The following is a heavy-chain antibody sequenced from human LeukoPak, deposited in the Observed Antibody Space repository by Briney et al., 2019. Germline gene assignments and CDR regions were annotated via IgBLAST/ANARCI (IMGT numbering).Heavy chain of an antibody. CDR2: MNPNSGNT. J-gene: IGHJ6*02. CDR3: AREGALGSYGLYYYYGMDV. V-gene: IGHV1-8*01. D-gene: IGHD5-18*01. Sequence: ASVKVSCKASGYTFTSYDINWVRQATGQGLEWMGWMNPNSGNTGYAQKFQGRVTMTRNTSISTAYMELSSLRSEDTAVYYCAREGALGSYGLYYYYGMDVWGQGTTVTVSS. CDR1: GYTFTSYD.